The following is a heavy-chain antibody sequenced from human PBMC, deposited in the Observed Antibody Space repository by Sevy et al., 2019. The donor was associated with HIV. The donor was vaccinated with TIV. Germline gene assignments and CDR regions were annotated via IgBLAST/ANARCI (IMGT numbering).Heavy chain of an antibody. D-gene: IGHD2-15*01. CDR3: TRVLVVAPNAGGFDY. CDR1: GGSISSGDYY. V-gene: IGHV4-30-4*01. CDR2: IYYSGST. J-gene: IGHJ4*02. Sequence: SETLSLTCTVSGGSISSGDYYWSWIRQPPGKGLEWIGYIYYSGSTYYNPSLTSRVTISVDTSKNQFALKLSSVTAADTAVYYCTRVLVVAPNAGGFDYWGQRTLVTVSS.